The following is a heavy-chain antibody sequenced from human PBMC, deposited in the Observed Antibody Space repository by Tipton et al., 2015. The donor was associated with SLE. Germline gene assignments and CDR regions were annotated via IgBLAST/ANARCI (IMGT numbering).Heavy chain of an antibody. J-gene: IGHJ4*02. V-gene: IGHV4-34*09. CDR2: INHSGST. Sequence: LSLTCAVYGGSFSGYYWSWIRQPPGKGLEWIGEINHSGSTNYNPSLKSRVTISIDTSKNQFSLKLSSVTAADTAVYYCARALQNYFDYWGQGTLVTVSS. CDR3: ARALQNYFDY. CDR1: GGSFSGYY.